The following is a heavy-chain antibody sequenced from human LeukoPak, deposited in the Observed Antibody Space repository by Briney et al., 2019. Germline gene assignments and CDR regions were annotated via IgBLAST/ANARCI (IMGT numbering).Heavy chain of an antibody. CDR3: ARGLSITIFGVVKEGAFDI. D-gene: IGHD3-3*01. CDR2: IYTSGST. J-gene: IGHJ3*02. CDR1: GGSLSSGSYY. Sequence: SQTLSLTCTVSGGSLSSGSYYWSWIRQPAGKGLEWIGRIYTSGSTNYNPSLKSRVTISVDTSKNQFSLKLSSVTAADTAVYYCARGLSITIFGVVKEGAFDIWGQGTMVTVSS. V-gene: IGHV4-61*02.